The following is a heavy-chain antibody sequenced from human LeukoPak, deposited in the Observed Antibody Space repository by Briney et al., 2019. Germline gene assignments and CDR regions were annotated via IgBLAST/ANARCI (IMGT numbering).Heavy chain of an antibody. J-gene: IGHJ4*02. CDR1: GFTFSSYN. CDR2: ISSSSSTI. D-gene: IGHD4-17*01. CDR3: ARGGTTTATTAVDY. V-gene: IGHV3-48*01. Sequence: GGSLRLSCAASGFTFSSYNMDWVRQAPGQGLEWVSYISSSSSTIYYADSVKGRFTISRDNAKNSLYLQMNSLRAEDTAVYYCARGGTTTATTAVDYWGQGTLVTVSS.